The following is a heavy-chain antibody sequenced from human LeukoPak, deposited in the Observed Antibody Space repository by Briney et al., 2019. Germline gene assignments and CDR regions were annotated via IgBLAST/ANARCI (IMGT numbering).Heavy chain of an antibody. CDR2: IIPIFGTA. Sequence: VASVKVSCKASGGTFSSYAISWVRQAPGQGLEWMGGIIPIFGTANYAQKFQGRVTITTDESTSTAYMELSSLRSEDTAVYYCARAPHCSSTSCYAKYYYYMDVWGKGTTVTVSS. V-gene: IGHV1-69*05. J-gene: IGHJ6*03. CDR3: ARAPHCSSTSCYAKYYYYMDV. CDR1: GGTFSSYA. D-gene: IGHD2-2*01.